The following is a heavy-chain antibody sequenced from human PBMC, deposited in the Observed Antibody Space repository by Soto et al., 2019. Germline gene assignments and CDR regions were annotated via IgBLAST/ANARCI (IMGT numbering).Heavy chain of an antibody. D-gene: IGHD3-10*01. Sequence: SETPSLTCAVSGVSISSGNWWTWVRQTPQRGLEYIGEIFHDGTANYYPSFERRVAISVDTSKNQFSLKLTSVTAADTAIYFCARLVYDTRLNYMYFDFWGQGALVTVSS. CDR3: ARLVYDTRLNYMYFDF. CDR1: GVSISSGNW. J-gene: IGHJ4*02. V-gene: IGHV4-4*02. CDR2: IFHDGTA.